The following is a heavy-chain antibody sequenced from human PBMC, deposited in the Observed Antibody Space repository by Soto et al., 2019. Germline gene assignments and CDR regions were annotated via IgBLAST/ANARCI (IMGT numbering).Heavy chain of an antibody. CDR3: AREYSGYDEFDY. V-gene: IGHV4-59*01. J-gene: IGHJ4*02. CDR1: GGSISSYY. D-gene: IGHD5-12*01. CDR2: IYYSGST. Sequence: ETLSLTCTASGGSISSYYWSWIRRPPGKGLEWIGYIYYSGSTNYNPSLKSRVTISVDASKTQFSLKLSSVTAADTAVYYCAREYSGYDEFDYWGQGTLVTVSS.